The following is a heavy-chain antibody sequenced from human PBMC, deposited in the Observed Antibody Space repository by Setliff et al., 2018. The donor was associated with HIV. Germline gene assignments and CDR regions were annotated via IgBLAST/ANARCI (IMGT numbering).Heavy chain of an antibody. V-gene: IGHV4-30-4*01. CDR2: IYHSGST. CDR1: GDYINSGDYY. CDR3: ARADSSSWFFATFDI. D-gene: IGHD6-13*01. J-gene: IGHJ3*02. Sequence: SETLSLTCTVSGDYINSGDYYWSWIRQPPGKGLEWIGYIYHSGSTHYNPSLNSRVAFSVDTSKNQFSLKLYSVTVADTAFYYCARADSSSWFFATFDIWGQGTMVTVSS.